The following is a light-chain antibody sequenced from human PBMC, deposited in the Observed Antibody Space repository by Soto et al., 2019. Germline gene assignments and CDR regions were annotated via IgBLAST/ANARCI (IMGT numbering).Light chain of an antibody. CDR3: QTYNSAPFT. V-gene: IGKV1-27*01. CDR1: QGISNY. Sequence: DNQMTQSPSSLSASVGDRVTITCRASQGISNYLAWYQQKPGKVPKLLIHAASTLQSGAPSRFSGSGSGTDFTLSISSLQPEDVATYYCQTYNSAPFTFGPGTKVDIK. CDR2: AAS. J-gene: IGKJ3*01.